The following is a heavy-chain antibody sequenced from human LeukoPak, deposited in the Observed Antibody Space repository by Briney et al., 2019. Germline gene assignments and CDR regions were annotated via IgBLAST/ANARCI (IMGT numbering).Heavy chain of an antibody. V-gene: IGHV4-30-2*01. CDR3: ARLGSYYGMDV. J-gene: IGHJ6*02. Sequence: PSQTLSLTCGVSGGSISSGGYSWSSIRQPPGKGLEWIGYIYHSGSTYYNPSLKSRVTVSVDRSKNQFSLKLSSVTAADTAVYYCARLGSYYGMDVWGQGTTVTVSS. D-gene: IGHD2-15*01. CDR1: GGSISSGGYS. CDR2: IYHSGST.